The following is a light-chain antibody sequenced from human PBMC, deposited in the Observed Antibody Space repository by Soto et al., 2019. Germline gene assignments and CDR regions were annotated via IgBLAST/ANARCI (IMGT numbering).Light chain of an antibody. CDR3: HQDGSLPLP. CDR2: GAS. J-gene: IGKJ4*01. CDR1: QSVRSNY. Sequence: EIVLTQSPGTLSLSPGESATLSCRASQSVRSNYLAWYQQKPGQAPRLLIFGASNRATVIPPRFSGRGSGIDFTLTISRLEPEDFAVYYCHQDGSLPLPFGGGTRVDIK. V-gene: IGKV3-20*01.